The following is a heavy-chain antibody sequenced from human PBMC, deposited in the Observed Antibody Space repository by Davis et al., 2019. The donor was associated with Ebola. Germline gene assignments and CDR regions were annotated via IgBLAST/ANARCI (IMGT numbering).Heavy chain of an antibody. CDR3: ARGFPGGDYLSDF. V-gene: IGHV3-33*08. CDR2: VWYDGRNT. D-gene: IGHD4-17*01. J-gene: IGHJ4*02. CDR1: GFIFSDSA. Sequence: PGGSLRLSCVASGFIFSDSAMHWVRQAPGKGLEWVADVWYDGRNTYYAESVRGRFTISRDNSKNSLYLEVDSLRAEDTAVYYCARGFPGGDYLSDFWGQGTLVTVPS.